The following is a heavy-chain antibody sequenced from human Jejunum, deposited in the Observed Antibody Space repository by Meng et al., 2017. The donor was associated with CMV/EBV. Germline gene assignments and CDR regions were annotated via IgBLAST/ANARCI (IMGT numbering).Heavy chain of an antibody. Sequence: SCVRSVFIFSNCEVNCVRLSPGTGLERISFISTRASAIYYADSVKGRFTVSRDNAENSLFLQMDNLRVEDTAVYYCARDTAPVPFWGQGTLVTVSS. CDR1: VFIFSNCE. CDR3: ARDTAPVPF. D-gene: IGHD5-18*01. CDR2: ISTRASAI. V-gene: IGHV3-48*03. J-gene: IGHJ4*02.